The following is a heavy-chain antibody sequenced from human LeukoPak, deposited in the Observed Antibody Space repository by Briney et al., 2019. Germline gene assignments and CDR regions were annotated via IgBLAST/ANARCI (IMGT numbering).Heavy chain of an antibody. CDR2: ISGSGGST. D-gene: IGHD5-18*01. Sequence: GGSLRVSCAASGFTFSSYAMSWVRQAPGKGLEWVSTISGSGGSTYYADSVKGRFTISRDNSKNTLYMQMNRLRAEDTAKYYCAKVAAGGYSYGLDYWGQGTLVTVSS. CDR3: AKVAAGGYSYGLDY. V-gene: IGHV3-23*01. J-gene: IGHJ4*02. CDR1: GFTFSSYA.